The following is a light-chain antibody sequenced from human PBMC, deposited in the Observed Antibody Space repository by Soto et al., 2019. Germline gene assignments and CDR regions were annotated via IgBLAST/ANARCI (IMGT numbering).Light chain of an antibody. Sequence: IQLTQSPSSLSASIGDRVTITCRASQSISSFLAWYQQKPGKAPNLLIYAASTLQTGVPSRFSGGGSGTDFTLTINRLQPEDFATYYCQQVDAYPSTFGGGTKVE. V-gene: IGKV1-9*01. CDR2: AAS. CDR3: QQVDAYPST. CDR1: QSISSF. J-gene: IGKJ4*01.